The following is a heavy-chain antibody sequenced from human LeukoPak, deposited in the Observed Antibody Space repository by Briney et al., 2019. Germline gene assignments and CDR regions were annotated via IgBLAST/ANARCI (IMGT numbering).Heavy chain of an antibody. V-gene: IGHV1-69*05. D-gene: IGHD6-19*01. CDR1: GGTFSSYA. Sequence: SVKVSCKASGGTFSSYAISWVRQAPGQGLEWMGGIIPIFGTANYAQKFQGRVTITTDESTSTAYMELSSLRSEDTAVYYCARDCVGGWYMRGCPDYWGQGTLVTVSS. J-gene: IGHJ4*02. CDR2: IIPIFGTA. CDR3: ARDCVGGWYMRGCPDY.